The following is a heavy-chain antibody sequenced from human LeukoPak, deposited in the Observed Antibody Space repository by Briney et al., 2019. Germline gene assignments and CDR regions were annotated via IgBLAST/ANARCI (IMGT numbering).Heavy chain of an antibody. Sequence: GASVKVSCKVSGYTLTELSMHWVRQAPGKGLEWTGGFDPEDGETIYAQKFQGRVTMTEDTSTDTAYMELSSLRSEDTAVYYCATYYDSRGYYDWFDPWGQGTLVTVSS. CDR3: ATYYDSRGYYDWFDP. D-gene: IGHD3-22*01. J-gene: IGHJ5*02. CDR2: FDPEDGET. V-gene: IGHV1-24*01. CDR1: GYTLTELS.